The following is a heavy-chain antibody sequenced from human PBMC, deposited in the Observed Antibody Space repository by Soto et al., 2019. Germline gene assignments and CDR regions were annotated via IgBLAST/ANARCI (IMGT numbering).Heavy chain of an antibody. CDR2: IIPIFGTA. Sequence: QVQLVQSGAEVKKPGSSVKVSCKASGGTFSSCAISWVRQAPGQGLEWMGGIIPIFGTANYAQKFQGRVTITADESTSTAYMELSSLRSEDTAVYYCARDRRIGRSGWYLDYYYGMDVWGQGTTVTVSS. CDR3: ARDRRIGRSGWYLDYYYGMDV. CDR1: GGTFSSCA. J-gene: IGHJ6*02. V-gene: IGHV1-69*12. D-gene: IGHD6-19*01.